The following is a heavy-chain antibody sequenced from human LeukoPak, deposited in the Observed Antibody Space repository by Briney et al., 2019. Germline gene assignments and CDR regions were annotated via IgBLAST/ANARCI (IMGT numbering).Heavy chain of an antibody. CDR1: GGTFSSYA. Sequence: GASVKVSCKASGGTFSSYAISWVRQAPGQGLEWMGGIIPIFGTANYAQKFQGRVTITTDESTSTAYMELSSLRSEDTAVYYCARELRDPNYYYYYMDVWGKGTTVTVSS. V-gene: IGHV1-69*05. CDR3: ARELRDPNYYYYYMDV. J-gene: IGHJ6*03. CDR2: IIPIFGTA.